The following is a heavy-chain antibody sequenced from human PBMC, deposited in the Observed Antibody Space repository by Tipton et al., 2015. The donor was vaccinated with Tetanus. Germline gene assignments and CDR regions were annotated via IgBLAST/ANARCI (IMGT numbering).Heavy chain of an antibody. D-gene: IGHD2/OR15-2a*01. CDR2: IDYNGST. CDR3: AREDYFDISAFDI. Sequence: LRLSCSVSGASLRSGDYNWSWIRQPPGKGLEWIGYIDYNGSTKYNPSLRSRVTLSLDMSKNQISMRLTSVTAADTAVYYCAREDYFDISAFDIWGQGTMVTVSS. CDR1: GASLRSGDYN. J-gene: IGHJ3*02. V-gene: IGHV4-61*08.